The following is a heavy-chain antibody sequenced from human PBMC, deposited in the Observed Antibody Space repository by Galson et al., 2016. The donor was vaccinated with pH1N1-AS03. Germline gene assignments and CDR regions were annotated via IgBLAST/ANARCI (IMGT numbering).Heavy chain of an antibody. D-gene: IGHD3-22*01. V-gene: IGHV3-48*01. CDR2: IRSSGDTI. CDR3: ARSGDYYDSSGYYWGQQYYFDY. J-gene: IGHJ4*02. CDR1: GFTFTSYS. Sequence: SLRLSCAASGFTFTSYSMNWVRQAPGKGLEWISYIRSSGDTIFYANSVKGRFTISRDNAKNSVYLQMNSLRAEDTAVYYCARSGDYYDSSGYYWGQQYYFDYWGQGTL.